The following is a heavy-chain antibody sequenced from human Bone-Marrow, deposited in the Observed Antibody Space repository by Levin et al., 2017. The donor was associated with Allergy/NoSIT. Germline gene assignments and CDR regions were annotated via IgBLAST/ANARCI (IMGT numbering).Heavy chain of an antibody. Sequence: SETLSLTCTVSGGSISSSSYYWGWIRQPPGKGLEWIGSIYYSGSTYYNPSLKSRVTISVDTSKNQFSLKLSSVTAADTAVYYCARDRCSGGSCSNWFDPWGQGTLVTVSS. CDR3: ARDRCSGGSCSNWFDP. V-gene: IGHV4-39*07. J-gene: IGHJ5*02. CDR2: IYYSGST. CDR1: GGSISSSSYY. D-gene: IGHD2-15*01.